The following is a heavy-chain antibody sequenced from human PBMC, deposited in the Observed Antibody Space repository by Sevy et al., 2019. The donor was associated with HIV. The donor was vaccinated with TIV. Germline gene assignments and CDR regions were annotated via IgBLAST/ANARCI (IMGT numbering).Heavy chain of an antibody. CDR2: IRDDGTTK. CDR3: AKLGSTTLTTSDAFDI. J-gene: IGHJ3*02. CDR1: GFTFSSSG. V-gene: IGHV3-30*02. D-gene: IGHD4-17*01. Sequence: GGSLRLSCAASGFTFSSSGMHWVRQAPGKGLEWVTFIRDDGTTKYYADSVKGRFTSSRDNSKGTLYLQMNSLRDEDTGVYFCAKLGSTTLTTSDAFDIWGQGTLVTVSS.